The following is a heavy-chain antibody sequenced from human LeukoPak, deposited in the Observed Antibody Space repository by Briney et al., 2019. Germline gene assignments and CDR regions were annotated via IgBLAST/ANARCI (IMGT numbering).Heavy chain of an antibody. CDR1: GGSISGYY. CDR3: ARIRPTVVPGGWYFDF. V-gene: IGHV4-59*01. CDR2: IFYSGST. D-gene: IGHD4-23*01. J-gene: IGHJ2*01. Sequence: PSETLSLTCTVPGGSISGYYWSWIRQPPGKELEWIGYIFYSGSTNYKPSLKSRITISVDTSKNQFSLKLSSVTAADTAVYYCARIRPTVVPGGWYFDFWGRGTLVTVSS.